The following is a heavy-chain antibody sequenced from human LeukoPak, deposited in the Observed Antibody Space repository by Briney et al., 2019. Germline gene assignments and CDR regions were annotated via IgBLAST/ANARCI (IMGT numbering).Heavy chain of an antibody. CDR3: AGDYGDYVLSY. CDR2: INPSGGST. Sequence: GASVKVSCKASGYTFTSYYVHWVRQAPGQGLEWMGIINPSGGSTSYAQKFQGRVTMTRDTSTSTVYMELSSLRSEDTAVYYCAGDYGDYVLSYWGQGTLVTVSS. D-gene: IGHD4-17*01. CDR1: GYTFTSYY. V-gene: IGHV1-46*01. J-gene: IGHJ4*02.